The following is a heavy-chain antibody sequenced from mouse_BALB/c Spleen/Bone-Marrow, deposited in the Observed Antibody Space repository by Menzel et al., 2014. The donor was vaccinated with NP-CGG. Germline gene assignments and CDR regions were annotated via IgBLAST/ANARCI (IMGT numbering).Heavy chain of an antibody. Sequence: VQLQQSGSVLVRPGTSVKLSCKASGYTFASSWIHWARQRPGQGLEWIGEIHPNSGNTNYNEKFKGKATLTIDTSSSTAYVDRSSLTSEDSAVYYCARHHRYAYYFAYWGQGTPLTVSS. J-gene: IGHJ2*01. D-gene: IGHD2-14*01. CDR3: ARHHRYAYYFAY. CDR1: GYTFASSW. CDR2: IHPNSGNT. V-gene: IGHV1S130*01.